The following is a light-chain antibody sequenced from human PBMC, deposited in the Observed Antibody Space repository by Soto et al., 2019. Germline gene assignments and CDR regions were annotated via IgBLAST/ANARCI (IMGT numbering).Light chain of an antibody. CDR2: DAS. J-gene: IGKJ5*01. CDR3: QQRSNWPLIT. Sequence: EIVMTQSPATLSVSPGERATLSCRASRNISSYLAWYQQKPGQAPRLLIYDASNRATGIPARFSGSGSGTDFTLTISSLEPEDFAVYYCQQRSNWPLITFGQGTRLEIK. V-gene: IGKV3-11*01. CDR1: RNISSY.